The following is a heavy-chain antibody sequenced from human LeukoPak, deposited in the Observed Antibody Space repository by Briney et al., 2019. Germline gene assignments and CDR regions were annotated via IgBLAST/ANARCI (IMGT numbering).Heavy chain of an antibody. CDR2: IWHNGNKK. CDR3: ARGRPNYYDSSAAGEYFQH. Sequence: GGSLRLSCETSGFTFSGYGMHWVRQAPGKGLEWVAVIWHNGNKKYYADSVKGRFTISRDNSKNTLYPQMNSLRAEDTAVYYCARGRPNYYDSSAAGEYFQHWGQGTLVTVSS. V-gene: IGHV3-33*01. CDR1: GFTFSGYG. D-gene: IGHD3-22*01. J-gene: IGHJ1*01.